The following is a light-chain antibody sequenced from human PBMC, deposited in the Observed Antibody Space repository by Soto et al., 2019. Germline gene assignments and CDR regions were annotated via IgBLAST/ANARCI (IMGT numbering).Light chain of an antibody. Sequence: EVVMTQSPATRSVSPGERATLSCRASQTISSDLAWFEQRPGQAPRLLIYDASTGATGVAARFSGSGSGTEFTLTIRSLPSQDFAVYHCQQHNKWPHTFGQRTKVDI. CDR1: QTISSD. V-gene: IGKV3-15*01. CDR2: DAS. J-gene: IGKJ2*01. CDR3: QQHNKWPHT.